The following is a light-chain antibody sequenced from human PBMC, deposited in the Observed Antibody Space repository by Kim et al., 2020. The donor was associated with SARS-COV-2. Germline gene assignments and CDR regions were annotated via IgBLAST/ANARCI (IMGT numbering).Light chain of an antibody. J-gene: IGLJ2*01. V-gene: IGLV6-57*03. CDR1: SGSIDDNY. CDR2: EDD. CDR3: QSYNRDNVI. Sequence: GKTVTNSCTHSSGSIDDNYVQWYQQRPGGVPTTVIYEDDQRPSGVSDRFSGSIDNSSNSASLTISGLRTEDEADYYCQSYNRDNVIFGGGTQLTVL.